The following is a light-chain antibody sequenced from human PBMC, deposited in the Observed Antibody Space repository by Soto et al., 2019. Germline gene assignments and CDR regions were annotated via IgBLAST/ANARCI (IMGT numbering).Light chain of an antibody. CDR3: LSFDSSLSVV. V-gene: IGLV1-40*01. J-gene: IGLJ2*01. CDR2: GNT. Sequence: QSVLTQPPSVSGAPGQRVTISCTGSSSNIGAGYDVHWYQQLPGRAPKLLIYGNTNRPAGVPDRFSGSKSGTSASLASTGLQADDDADYYCLSFDSSLSVVFGGGTKLTVL. CDR1: SSNIGAGYD.